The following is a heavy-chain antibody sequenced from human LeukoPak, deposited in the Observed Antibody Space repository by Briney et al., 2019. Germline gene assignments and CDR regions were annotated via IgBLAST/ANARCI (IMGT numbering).Heavy chain of an antibody. J-gene: IGHJ4*02. CDR2: YASGTT. D-gene: IGHD7-27*01. Sequence: SETLSLTCSVSGASLTIYYWNWIRQPAGKGLEWIGRYASGTTTHNPSLKSQFSMSIDASKNQISLKLTSVTAADTAVYYCATGDHSFDNWGQGTLVTVTP. CDR3: ATGDHSFDN. V-gene: IGHV4-4*07. CDR1: GASLTIYY.